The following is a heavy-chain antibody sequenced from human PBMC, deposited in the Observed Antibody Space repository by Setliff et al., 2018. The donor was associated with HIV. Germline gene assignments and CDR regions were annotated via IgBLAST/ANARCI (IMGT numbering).Heavy chain of an antibody. CDR2: VHSTLST. J-gene: IGHJ5*02. CDR3: ARRTFGSGRFDP. V-gene: IGHV4-61*02. D-gene: IGHD6-19*01. Sequence: SETLSLTCTVSGDSMTSGSFYWSWVRQPAGKGLEWIGRVHSTLSTNYNPSLKSRLSISADTSKNQFSLNLRFVTAADTALYYCARRTFGSGRFDPWGQGTPVTAPQ. CDR1: GDSMTSGSFY.